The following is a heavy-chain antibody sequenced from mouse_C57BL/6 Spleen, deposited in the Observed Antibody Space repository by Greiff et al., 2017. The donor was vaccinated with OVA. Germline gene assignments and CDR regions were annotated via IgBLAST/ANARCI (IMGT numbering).Heavy chain of an antibody. V-gene: IGHV1-80*01. CDR2: IYPGDGDT. D-gene: IGHD2-1*01. J-gene: IGHJ1*03. Sequence: QVQLQQSGAELVKPGASVKISCKASGYAFSSYWMNWVKQRPGKGLEWIGQIYPGDGDTNYNGKFKGKATLTADKSSSTAYMQLSSLTSEDSAVYFCARGGGNTGYFDVWGTGTTVTVSS. CDR3: ARGGGNTGYFDV. CDR1: GYAFSSYW.